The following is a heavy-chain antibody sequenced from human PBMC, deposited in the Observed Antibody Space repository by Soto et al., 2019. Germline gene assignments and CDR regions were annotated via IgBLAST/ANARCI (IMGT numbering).Heavy chain of an antibody. J-gene: IGHJ6*02. Sequence: QVQLQESGPGLVKPSQTLSLTCTVSGGSISSGGYYWSWIRQHPGKGLEWIGYIYYSGSTYYNPSLKSRVTISVDTSKNQFSLKLSSVTAADTAVYYCARTCSSTTPRSYGMDVWGQGTTVTVSS. V-gene: IGHV4-31*03. D-gene: IGHD2-2*01. CDR1: GGSISSGGYY. CDR2: IYYSGST. CDR3: ARTCSSTTPRSYGMDV.